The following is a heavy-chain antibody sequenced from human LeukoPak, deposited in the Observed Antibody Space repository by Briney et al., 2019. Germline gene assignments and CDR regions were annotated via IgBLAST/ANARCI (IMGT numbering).Heavy chain of an antibody. V-gene: IGHV1-2*02. J-gene: IGHJ5*02. Sequence: ASVKVSCKASGYTFTGYYMHWVRQAPGQGLEWMGWINPNSGGTNYAQKFQGRVTMTRDTSISTAYMELSRLRSDDTAVYYCARDSGSYSWFDPWGQGTLVTVSS. CDR1: GYTFTGYY. CDR3: ARDSGSYSWFDP. D-gene: IGHD1-26*01. CDR2: INPNSGGT.